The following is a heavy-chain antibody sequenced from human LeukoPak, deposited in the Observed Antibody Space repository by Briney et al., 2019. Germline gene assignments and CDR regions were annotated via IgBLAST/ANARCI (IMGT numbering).Heavy chain of an antibody. CDR2: INTNTGNP. CDR3: AILEAYYYDSSGYRY. Sequence: ASVKVSCKASGYTFTSYAMNWVRQAPGQGLEWMGWINTNTGNPTYAQGFTGRFVFSLDTSVSTAYLQISSLKAEDTAVYYCAILEAYYYDSSGYRYWGQGTLVTVSS. D-gene: IGHD3-22*01. J-gene: IGHJ4*02. CDR1: GYTFTSYA. V-gene: IGHV7-4-1*02.